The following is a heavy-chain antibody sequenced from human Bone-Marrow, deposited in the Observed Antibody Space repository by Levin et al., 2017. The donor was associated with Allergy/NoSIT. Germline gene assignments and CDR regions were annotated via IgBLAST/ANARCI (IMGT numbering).Heavy chain of an antibody. CDR3: ARPRFYRPNFHFDY. V-gene: IGHV4-34*01. D-gene: IGHD2-2*02. CDR1: GGSFSCYY. J-gene: IGHJ4*02. CDR2: INHSGST. Sequence: SQTLSLTCAVYGGSFSCYYWTWIRQPPGKGLEWIGTINHSGSTNYNPSLKNRVTISVDTSKTQFSLKLSSVTAADTAVFFCARPRFYRPNFHFDYWGQGTLVTVSS.